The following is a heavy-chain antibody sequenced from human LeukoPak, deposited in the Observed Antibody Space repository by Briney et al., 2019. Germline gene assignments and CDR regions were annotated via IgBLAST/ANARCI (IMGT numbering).Heavy chain of an antibody. V-gene: IGHV3-21*01. CDR3: ARVDNWNYGDAFDI. D-gene: IGHD1-7*01. Sequence: GGSLRLSCAASGFTFSSYSMNWVRQAPGKGLEWVSSISSSSSYMYYADSVKGRFTISRDNAKNSLYLQMNSLRAEDTAVYYCARVDNWNYGDAFDIWGQGTMVTVSS. CDR2: ISSSSSYM. CDR1: GFTFSSYS. J-gene: IGHJ3*02.